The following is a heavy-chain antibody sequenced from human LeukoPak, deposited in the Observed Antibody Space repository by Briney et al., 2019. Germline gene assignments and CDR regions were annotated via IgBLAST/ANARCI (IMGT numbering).Heavy chain of an antibody. D-gene: IGHD4-11*01. J-gene: IGHJ6*02. Sequence: SSETLSLTCAVYGGSFSGYYWSWIRQPPGKGLEWIGEINHSGSTNHNPSLKSRVTISVDTSKNQFSLKLSSVTAADTAVYYCASPNYRFPYYGMDVWGQGTTVTVSS. CDR3: ASPNYRFPYYGMDV. V-gene: IGHV4-34*01. CDR2: INHSGST. CDR1: GGSFSGYY.